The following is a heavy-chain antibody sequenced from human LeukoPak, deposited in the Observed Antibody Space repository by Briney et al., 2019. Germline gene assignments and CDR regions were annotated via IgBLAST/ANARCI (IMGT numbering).Heavy chain of an antibody. D-gene: IGHD4-17*01. Sequence: SETLSLTCTVSGGSIRSSSYYWGWIRQPPGKGLEWIGSIYFSGSTYYNPSLKSRVTISVDTSKNQFSLKLNSVTAADTAVYYCAREAPYGDYLSHDYWGQGTLVTVSS. CDR2: IYFSGST. CDR3: AREAPYGDYLSHDY. V-gene: IGHV4-39*07. CDR1: GGSIRSSSYY. J-gene: IGHJ4*02.